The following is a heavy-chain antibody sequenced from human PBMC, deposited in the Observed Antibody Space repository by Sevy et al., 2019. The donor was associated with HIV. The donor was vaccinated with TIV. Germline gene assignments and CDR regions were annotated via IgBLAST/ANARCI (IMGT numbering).Heavy chain of an antibody. J-gene: IGHJ6*03. D-gene: IGHD6-13*01. CDR1: GYTFTSYG. Sequence: ASVKVSCKASGYTFTSYGISWVRQAPGQGLEWMGWISAYNGNTNYAQTLQGRVTMTTDTSTSTTYMELRSLRSDDTAVYYCARGTIADYYMDVWGKGTTVTVSS. CDR2: ISAYNGNT. V-gene: IGHV1-18*04. CDR3: ARGTIADYYMDV.